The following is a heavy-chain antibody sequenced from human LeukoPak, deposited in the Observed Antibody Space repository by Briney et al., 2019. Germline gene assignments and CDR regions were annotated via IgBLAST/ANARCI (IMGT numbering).Heavy chain of an antibody. V-gene: IGHV3-23*01. Sequence: GGSLRLSCAASGFTFSSYALSWVRQAPGKGLEWVSAISYSGGSTYYADSVKGRFTISRDNAKNSLYLQMNSLRAEDTAVYSCARGNSYMDVWGKGTTVTVSS. J-gene: IGHJ6*03. CDR3: ARGNSYMDV. CDR1: GFTFSSYA. CDR2: ISYSGGST.